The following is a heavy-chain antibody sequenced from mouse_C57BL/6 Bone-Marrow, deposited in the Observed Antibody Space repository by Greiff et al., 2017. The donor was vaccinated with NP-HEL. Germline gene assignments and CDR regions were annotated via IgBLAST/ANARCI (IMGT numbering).Heavy chain of an antibody. CDR3: ARLLSRWYFDV. V-gene: IGHV1-80*01. CDR2: IYPGDGDT. Sequence: SVAELVKPGASVKISCKASGYAFSSYWMNWVKQRPGKGLEWIGQIYPGDGDTNYNGKVKGKATLTADKASSTAYMQLSSLTSEASAFYFCARLLSRWYFDVWGTGTTLTVSS. CDR1: GYAFSSYW. D-gene: IGHD2-1*01. J-gene: IGHJ1*03.